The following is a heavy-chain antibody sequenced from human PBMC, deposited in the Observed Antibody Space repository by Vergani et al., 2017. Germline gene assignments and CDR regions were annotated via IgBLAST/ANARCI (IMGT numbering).Heavy chain of an antibody. V-gene: IGHV3-7*03. CDR1: GFTFSSYW. CDR3: ASLVVVPAASYFDY. CDR2: IKQDGSEK. Sequence: EVQLVESGGGLVQPGGSLRLSCAASGFTFSSYWMSWVRQAPGKGLEWVANIKQDGSEKYYVDSVKGRFTSSRDNAKNSLYLQMNSLRAEDTAVYYCASLVVVPAASYFDYWGQGTLVTVSS. J-gene: IGHJ4*02. D-gene: IGHD2-2*01.